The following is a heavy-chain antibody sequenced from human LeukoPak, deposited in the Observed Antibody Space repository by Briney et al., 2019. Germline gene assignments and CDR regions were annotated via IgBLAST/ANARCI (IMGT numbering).Heavy chain of an antibody. Sequence: GGSLRLSCAASGFSFSSYAMSWARQAPGKGLEWVSAISHSGGTTYYANSVKGRFTISRDNSKNTLYLQLNSLRAGDTALYFCAKDRRRDDVLTGSFSDWGQGTLVTVSS. CDR3: AKDRRRDDVLTGSFSD. CDR2: ISHSGGTT. V-gene: IGHV3-23*01. D-gene: IGHD3-9*01. CDR1: GFSFSSYA. J-gene: IGHJ4*02.